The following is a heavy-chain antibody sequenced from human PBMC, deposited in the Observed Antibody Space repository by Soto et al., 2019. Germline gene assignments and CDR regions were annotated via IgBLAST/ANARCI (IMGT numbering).Heavy chain of an antibody. CDR3: AKSPRRGYEPPWDY. CDR2: ISGSGGST. V-gene: IGHV3-23*01. Sequence: PGGSLRLSCAASGFTFNTDAMNWVRRAPGKGLEWVSGISGSGGSTYYSDSVKGRFTISRDNSKNTLYLQMNSLRAEDTAVYYCAKSPRRGYEPPWDYWGQGTLVTVSS. J-gene: IGHJ4*02. CDR1: GFTFNTDA. D-gene: IGHD5-12*01.